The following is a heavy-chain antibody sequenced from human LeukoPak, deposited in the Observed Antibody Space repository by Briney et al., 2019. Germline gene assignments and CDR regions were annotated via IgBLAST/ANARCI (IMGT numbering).Heavy chain of an antibody. J-gene: IGHJ4*02. D-gene: IGHD1-1*01. CDR3: VKDVNWSTY. CDR1: GFSSGFTFSTYA. Sequence: GGSLRLSCEASGFSSGFTFSTYAMSWVRQAPGRGLEWVSAISGSGGYTYYADSVKGRFTISRDNFKNTLYLQMNSLRAEDTAVYYCVKDVNWSTYWGQGTLVTVSS. V-gene: IGHV3-23*01. CDR2: ISGSGGYT.